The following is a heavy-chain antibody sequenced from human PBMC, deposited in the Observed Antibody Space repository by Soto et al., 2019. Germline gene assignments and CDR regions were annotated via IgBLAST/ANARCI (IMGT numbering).Heavy chain of an antibody. V-gene: IGHV1-69*12. CDR3: ARVRYYDSSGLMEV. J-gene: IGHJ6*01. Sequence: QVQLVQSGAEVKKPGSSVKVSCKASGGTFSSYAISWVRQAPGQGLEWMGGIIPIFGTANYAQKFLGRVTITADESTSTAYMELSSLRSDDTAVYYCARVRYYDSSGLMEVWRQGTTVTVSS. CDR1: GGTFSSYA. D-gene: IGHD3-22*01. CDR2: IIPIFGTA.